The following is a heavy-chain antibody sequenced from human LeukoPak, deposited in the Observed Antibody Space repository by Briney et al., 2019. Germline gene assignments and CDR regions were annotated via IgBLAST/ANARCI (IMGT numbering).Heavy chain of an antibody. CDR3: ARHPAPGIAAAGRYAFDY. V-gene: IGHV4-39*01. J-gene: IGHJ4*02. Sequence: SETLSLTCTVSDGSISSSSHYWGWIRQPPGKGLEWIGSIYYSGSTYYNPSLKSRVTISVDTSKNQCSLRLSSVTAADTAIYYCARHPAPGIAAAGRYAFDYWGQGTLVTVSS. CDR2: IYYSGST. CDR1: DGSISSSSHY. D-gene: IGHD6-13*01.